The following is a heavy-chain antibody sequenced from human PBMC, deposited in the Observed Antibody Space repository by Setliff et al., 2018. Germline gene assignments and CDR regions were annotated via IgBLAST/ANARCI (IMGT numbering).Heavy chain of an antibody. Sequence: PSETLSLTCPVFGDSLTRSSSWWGWIRQPAGKGLEWIGNIYSSGTTKYNPSLKSRVTISVDTSKRQFSLNLLSVTAADTAVYYCARMSRYSEFWSGYAEDYYSSYIDVWGTGATVTVSS. D-gene: IGHD3-3*01. CDR1: GDSLTRSSSW. J-gene: IGHJ6*03. V-gene: IGHV4-61*05. CDR3: ARMSRYSEFWSGYAEDYYSSYIDV. CDR2: IYSSGTT.